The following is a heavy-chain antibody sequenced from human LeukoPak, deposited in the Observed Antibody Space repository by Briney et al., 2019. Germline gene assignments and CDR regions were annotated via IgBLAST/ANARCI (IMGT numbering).Heavy chain of an antibody. V-gene: IGHV1-69*04. Sequence: GSSVKVSCKASGGTFSNFAITWVRQAPGQGLEWMGRIIPILGIAHYAQKFQGRVTITADKSTNTVYVELGSLRFEDTAVYYCARDTGHIVVVTARPGGNWFDPWGQGTLVTVSS. D-gene: IGHD2-21*02. CDR3: ARDTGHIVVVTARPGGNWFDP. J-gene: IGHJ5*02. CDR2: IIPILGIA. CDR1: GGTFSNFA.